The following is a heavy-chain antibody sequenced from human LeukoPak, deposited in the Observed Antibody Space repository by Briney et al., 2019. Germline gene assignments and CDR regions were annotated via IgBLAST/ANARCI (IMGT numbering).Heavy chain of an antibody. V-gene: IGHV1-2*02. CDR1: GYTFTDYY. Sequence: ASVKVSCKASGYTFTDYYMHWGRQAPGQGLEWMGWINPNSGGTNYAQKFQGRVTLTRDTSISTAYMELSRRRPDDTAVYYCARARRITMIVVANNWFDPWGQGTLVTVSS. D-gene: IGHD3-22*01. J-gene: IGHJ5*02. CDR3: ARARRITMIVVANNWFDP. CDR2: INPNSGGT.